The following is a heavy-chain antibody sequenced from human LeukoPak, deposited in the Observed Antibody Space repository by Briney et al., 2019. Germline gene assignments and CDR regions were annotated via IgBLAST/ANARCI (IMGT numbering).Heavy chain of an antibody. CDR2: ISYDGSNK. CDR3: TTEVTIFGVAYFDY. V-gene: IGHV3-30*03. D-gene: IGHD3-3*01. CDR1: GFTFSSYG. J-gene: IGHJ4*02. Sequence: PGGSLRLSCAASGFTFSSYGMHWVRQAPGKGLEWVAVISYDGSNKYYADSVKGRFTISRDNSKNTLYLQMNSLRAEDTAVYYCTTEVTIFGVAYFDYWGQGTLVTVSS.